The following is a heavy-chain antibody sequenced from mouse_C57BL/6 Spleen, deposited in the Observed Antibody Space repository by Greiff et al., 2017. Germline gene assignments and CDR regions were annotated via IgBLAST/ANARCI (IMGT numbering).Heavy chain of an antibody. Sequence: QVQLQQPGAELVKPGASVKLSCKASGYTFTSYWMHWVKQRPGRGLEWIGRIDPNSGGTKYNEKFKSKATLTVDKPSSTAYMQLSSLTSEDSAVFDGARSSSGYVKGMDYWGQGTSGTVSS. V-gene: IGHV1-72*01. D-gene: IGHD3-2*02. J-gene: IGHJ4*01. CDR1: GYTFTSYW. CDR2: IDPNSGGT. CDR3: ARSSSGYVKGMDY.